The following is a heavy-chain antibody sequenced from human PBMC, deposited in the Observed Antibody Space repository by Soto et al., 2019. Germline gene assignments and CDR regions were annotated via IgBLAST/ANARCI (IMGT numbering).Heavy chain of an antibody. CDR2: ISGSGGST. Sequence: PGGSLRLSCAASGFTFSSYAMSWVRQAPGKGLEWVSAISGSGGSTYYADSVKGPFTISTDNSKNTLYLQMNSMRAEDTAVYYCVKDGRAARATEEYYFDYWGQGTLVTVSS. D-gene: IGHD6-6*01. CDR3: VKDGRAARATEEYYFDY. V-gene: IGHV3-23*01. CDR1: GFTFSSYA. J-gene: IGHJ4*02.